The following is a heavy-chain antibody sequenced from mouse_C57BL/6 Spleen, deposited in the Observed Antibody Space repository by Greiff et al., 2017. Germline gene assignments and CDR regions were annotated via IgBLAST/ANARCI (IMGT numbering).Heavy chain of an antibody. CDR1: GYTFTSYW. Sequence: DVKLQESGTVLARPGASVKMSCKTSGYTFTSYWMHWVKQRPGQGLEWIGAIYPGNSDTSYNQKFKGKAKLTAVTSASTAYMELSSLTNEDSAVYYCTRGDSSGYLYWYFDVWGTGTTVTVAS. CDR3: TRGDSSGYLYWYFDV. V-gene: IGHV1-5*01. CDR2: IYPGNSDT. D-gene: IGHD3-2*02. J-gene: IGHJ1*03.